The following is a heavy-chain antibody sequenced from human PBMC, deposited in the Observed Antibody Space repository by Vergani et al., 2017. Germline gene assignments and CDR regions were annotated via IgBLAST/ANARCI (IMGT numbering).Heavy chain of an antibody. Sequence: QVQLQESGPGLVKPSETLSLTCTVSGGSISSYYWSWIRQPPGKGLEWIGYSYYSGSTNYNPSLKSRVTISVDTSKNQFSLKLSSVTAADTAVYYCARGPLVDDAFDIWGQGTMVTVSS. CDR1: GGSISSYY. CDR3: ARGPLVDDAFDI. CDR2: SYYSGST. V-gene: IGHV4-59*01. D-gene: IGHD3-16*01. J-gene: IGHJ3*02.